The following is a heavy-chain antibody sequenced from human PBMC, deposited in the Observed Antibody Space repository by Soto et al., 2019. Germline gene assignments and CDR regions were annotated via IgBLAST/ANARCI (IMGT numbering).Heavy chain of an antibody. CDR1: GGSMSSSSYY. J-gene: IGHJ5*02. CDR3: ARHPFSRVGWLVRWWFDP. V-gene: IGHV4-39*01. D-gene: IGHD6-19*01. CDR2: IYYSGST. Sequence: SETLSLTCTVSGGSMSSSSYYWGWIRQPPGKGLEWIGSIYYSGSTYYNPSLKSRVTISVDTSKNQFSLKLSSVTAADTAVYYCARHPFSRVGWLVRWWFDPWGQGTLVTVSS.